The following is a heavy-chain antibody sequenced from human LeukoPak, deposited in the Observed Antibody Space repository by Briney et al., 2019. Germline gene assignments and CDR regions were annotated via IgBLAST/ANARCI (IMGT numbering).Heavy chain of an antibody. CDR1: GGSFSGYY. J-gene: IGHJ3*02. V-gene: IGHV4-34*01. Sequence: SETLSLTCAVYGGSFSGYYWSWIRQPPGKGLEWIGEINHSGSTYYNPSLKSRVTISVDTSKNQFSLKLSSVTAADTAVYYCASGDYDSSGSDAFDIWGQGTMVTVSS. D-gene: IGHD3-22*01. CDR2: INHSGST. CDR3: ASGDYDSSGSDAFDI.